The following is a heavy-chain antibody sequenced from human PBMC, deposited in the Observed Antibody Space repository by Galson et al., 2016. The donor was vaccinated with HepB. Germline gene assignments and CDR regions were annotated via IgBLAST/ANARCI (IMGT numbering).Heavy chain of an antibody. CDR3: ARYGSWTGFDQ. D-gene: IGHD6-13*01. V-gene: IGHV4-31*03. Sequence: TLSLTCTVSGDTISITGYFWSWIRQHPERGLEWIGYISHSGSAYFKPSLKSRVTISVDTSKNQFSLDLRSVTAADTAVYFCARYGSWTGFDQWGQGTLVTVS. CDR1: GDTISITGYF. J-gene: IGHJ4*02. CDR2: ISHSGSA.